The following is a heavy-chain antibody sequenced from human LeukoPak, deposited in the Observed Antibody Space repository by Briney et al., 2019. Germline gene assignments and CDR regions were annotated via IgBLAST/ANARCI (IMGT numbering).Heavy chain of an antibody. CDR2: INAYNGNT. J-gene: IGHJ4*02. CDR3: ARRQGTTLSFDY. V-gene: IGHV1-18*01. D-gene: IGHD1-1*01. Sequence: ASVTVSCTASGYTFTSYGFSWVRQAPGQGLEWMEWINAYNGNTNYAQKLQGRVTMTTDTSTSTAYMELRSLRFDDTAVYYCARRQGTTLSFDYWGQGTLVTISS. CDR1: GYTFTSYG.